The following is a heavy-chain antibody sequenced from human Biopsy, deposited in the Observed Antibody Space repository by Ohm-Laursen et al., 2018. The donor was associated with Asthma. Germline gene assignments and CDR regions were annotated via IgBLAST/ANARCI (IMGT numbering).Heavy chain of an antibody. D-gene: IGHD6-13*01. CDR1: GDSVSSNSAT. Sequence: SQTLSLTCVISGDSVSSNSATWNWIRQSPSRGLEWLGRTYYRSKWYNDYAVSVKSRMTINPDTSKNHFSLQLNSVTPEDTAVYYCARGTGFSNSWYYLHYWGQGTLVIVSS. V-gene: IGHV6-1*01. CDR2: TYYRSKWYN. J-gene: IGHJ4*02. CDR3: ARGTGFSNSWYYLHY.